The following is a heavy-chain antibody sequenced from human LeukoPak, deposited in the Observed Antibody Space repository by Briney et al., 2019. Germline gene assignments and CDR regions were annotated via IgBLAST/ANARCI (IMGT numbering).Heavy chain of an antibody. CDR2: INHSGST. J-gene: IGHJ4*02. V-gene: IGHV4-34*01. Sequence: SGTLSLTCAVYGGSFSGYYWSWIRQPPGKGLEWIGEINHSGSTNYNPSLKSRVTISVDTSKNQFSLKLSSVTAADTAVYYCARSTVWIKRGIDYWGQGTLVTVSS. CDR3: ARSTVWIKRGIDY. D-gene: IGHD2-2*03. CDR1: GGSFSGYY.